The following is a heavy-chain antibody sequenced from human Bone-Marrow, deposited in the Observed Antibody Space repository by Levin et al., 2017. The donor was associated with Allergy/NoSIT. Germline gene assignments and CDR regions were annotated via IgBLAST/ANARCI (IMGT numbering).Heavy chain of an antibody. CDR3: ARPTDYCSSTSCLYAFDI. V-gene: IGHV1-8*01. Sequence: VASVKVSCKASGYTFTSYDINWVRQATGQGLEWMGWMNPNSGNTGYAQKFQGRVTMTRNTSISTAYMELSSLRSEDTAVYYCARPTDYCSSTSCLYAFDIWGQGTMVTVSS. CDR2: MNPNSGNT. J-gene: IGHJ3*02. D-gene: IGHD2-2*01. CDR1: GYTFTSYD.